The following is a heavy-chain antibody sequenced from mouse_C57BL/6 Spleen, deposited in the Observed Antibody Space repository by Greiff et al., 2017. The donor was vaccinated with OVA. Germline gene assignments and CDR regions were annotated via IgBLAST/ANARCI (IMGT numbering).Heavy chain of an antibody. CDR2: IWSGGST. J-gene: IGHJ4*01. CDR1: GFSLTSYG. Sequence: QVQLKQSGPGLVQPSQSLSITCTVSGFSLTSYGVHWVRQSPGKGLEWLGVIWSGGSTDYNAAFISRLSISKDNSKSQVFFKMNSLQADDTAIYYCARGEHYAMDYWGQGTSVTVSS. CDR3: ARGEHYAMDY. V-gene: IGHV2-2*01.